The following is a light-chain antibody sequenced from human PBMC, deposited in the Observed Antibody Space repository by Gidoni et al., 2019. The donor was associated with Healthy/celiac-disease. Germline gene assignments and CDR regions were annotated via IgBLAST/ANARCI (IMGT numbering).Light chain of an antibody. CDR1: QSNSSY. CDR2: AAS. Sequence: DIQMHQSPSSLSASVGDRVTITCRASQSNSSYLNWYQQKPGKAPKLLYYAASSVQSGVPSRCSGSGSGTDVTLTISSLQPEDFATYYGQQSYSTLYTFGQGTKLEIK. J-gene: IGKJ2*01. CDR3: QQSYSTLYT. V-gene: IGKV1-39*01.